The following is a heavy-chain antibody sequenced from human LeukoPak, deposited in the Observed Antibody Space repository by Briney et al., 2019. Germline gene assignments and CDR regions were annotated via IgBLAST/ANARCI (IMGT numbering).Heavy chain of an antibody. Sequence: ASVKVSCKASGYTLTSYYMHWVRQPPGQGLEWMGRINPTGGSTSYAQKFQGRVTMTRDTSTSTVYMELSSLRSEDTAVYYCARGGSYYDSSGYYNGYWGQGTLVTVSS. V-gene: IGHV1-46*01. J-gene: IGHJ4*02. CDR2: INPTGGST. CDR1: GYTLTSYY. D-gene: IGHD3-22*01. CDR3: ARGGSYYDSSGYYNGY.